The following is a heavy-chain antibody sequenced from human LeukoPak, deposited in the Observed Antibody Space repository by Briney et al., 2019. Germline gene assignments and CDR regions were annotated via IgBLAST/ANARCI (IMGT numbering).Heavy chain of an antibody. CDR1: GYTFTSYG. V-gene: IGHV1-18*01. Sequence: VASVKVSCKASGYTFTSYGISWVRQAPGQGLEWMGWISAYNGNTNYAQKLQGRVTMTTDTSTSTAYMELSSLRSEDTAVYYCARLGGVNSGSYFHAFDIWGQGTMVTVSS. CDR2: ISAYNGNT. J-gene: IGHJ3*02. CDR3: ARLGGVNSGSYFHAFDI. D-gene: IGHD1-26*01.